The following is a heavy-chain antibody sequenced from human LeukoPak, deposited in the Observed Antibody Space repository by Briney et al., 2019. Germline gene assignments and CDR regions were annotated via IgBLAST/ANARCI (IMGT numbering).Heavy chain of an antibody. V-gene: IGHV3-7*05. CDR1: GFTFSSYE. J-gene: IGHJ6*02. Sequence: GGSLRLSCAASGFTFSSYEMNWVRQAPGKGLEWVANIKQDGSEKYYVDSVKGRFTISRDNAKNSLYLQMNSLRAEDTAVYYCARSDAYGSGSSNYYYYGMDVWGQGTTVTVSS. CDR3: ARSDAYGSGSSNYYYYGMDV. D-gene: IGHD3-10*01. CDR2: IKQDGSEK.